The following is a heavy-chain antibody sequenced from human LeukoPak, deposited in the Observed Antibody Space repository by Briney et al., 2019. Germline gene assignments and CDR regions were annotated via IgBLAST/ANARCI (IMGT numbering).Heavy chain of an antibody. CDR1: GFTFSSYT. J-gene: IGHJ4*02. CDR3: ARDPRSGWYLVY. CDR2: ISSTSNYI. V-gene: IGHV3-21*01. D-gene: IGHD6-19*01. Sequence: NPGGSLGLSCVGSGFTFSSYTMNWVRQAPGKGLEWVSSISSTSNYIHYADSVKGRFTISRDNAKNLLYLQMNSLRADDTAVYYCARDPRSGWYLVYWGQGILVTVSS.